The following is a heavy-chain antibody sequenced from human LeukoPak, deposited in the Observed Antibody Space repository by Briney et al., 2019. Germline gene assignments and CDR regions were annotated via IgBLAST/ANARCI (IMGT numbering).Heavy chain of an antibody. Sequence: SETLSLTCAVYGGSFSGYYWSWIRQPPGKGLEWIGYIYTSGSTNYNPSLKSRVTISVDTSKNQFSLKLSSVTAADTAVYYCARHRGSYNQEFDYWGQGTLVTVSS. D-gene: IGHD3-16*01. CDR1: GGSFSGYY. V-gene: IGHV4-4*09. CDR3: ARHRGSYNQEFDY. J-gene: IGHJ4*02. CDR2: IYTSGST.